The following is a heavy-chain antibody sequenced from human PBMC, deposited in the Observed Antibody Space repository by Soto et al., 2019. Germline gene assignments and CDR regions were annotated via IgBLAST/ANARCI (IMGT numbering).Heavy chain of an antibody. Sequence: EVQLLESGGGLVQPGGSLRLSCAAAGVTFSNYAMTWVCQAPGKGLQWVATISGSGASTYYADSVKGRFTISRDNSKTTLYMQMDSLSAEDTAVYYCAKGGLLRFAEWSPLGGMDVWGQGTTVTVSS. J-gene: IGHJ6*02. CDR2: ISGSGAST. CDR3: AKGGLLRFAEWSPLGGMDV. D-gene: IGHD3-3*01. CDR1: GVTFSNYA. V-gene: IGHV3-23*01.